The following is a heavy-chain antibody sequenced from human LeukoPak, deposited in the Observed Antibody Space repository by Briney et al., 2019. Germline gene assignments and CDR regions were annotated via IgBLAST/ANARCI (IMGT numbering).Heavy chain of an antibody. CDR3: ARRRYRYYFDY. CDR2: IYYSGST. Sequence: PSETLSLTCTVSGGSISSYYWSWIRQPPGKGLEWIGSIYYSGSTYYNPSLKSRVTISVDTSKNQFSLKLSSVTAADTAVYYCARRRYRYYFDYWGQGTLVTVSS. D-gene: IGHD1-1*01. CDR1: GGSISSYY. V-gene: IGHV4-59*12. J-gene: IGHJ4*02.